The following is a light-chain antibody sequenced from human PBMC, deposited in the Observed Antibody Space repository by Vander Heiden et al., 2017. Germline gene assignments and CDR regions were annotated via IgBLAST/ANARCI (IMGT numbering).Light chain of an antibody. Sequence: SYELTQPPSVSVSPGQTASITCSGEKLGDKYACWYQQKPGQSPVLVIYQDSKRPSGIPERFSGSNSGNTATLTISGTQAMDEADYYGQAWDSSTAVVFGGGTKLTVL. V-gene: IGLV3-1*01. CDR1: KLGDKY. CDR3: QAWDSSTAVV. J-gene: IGLJ2*01. CDR2: QDS.